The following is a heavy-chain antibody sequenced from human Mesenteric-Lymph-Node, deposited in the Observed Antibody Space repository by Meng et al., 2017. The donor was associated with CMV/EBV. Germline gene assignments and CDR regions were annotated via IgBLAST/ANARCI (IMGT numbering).Heavy chain of an antibody. J-gene: IGHJ4*02. Sequence: GGSLRLSCKASGHTFTSEYMHWVRQAPGQGLGWMGGIIPILRTVHYAQRFQGRVTITADESTSTAFMELRSLRSEDTAVYYCARDLDVCTTPYCYDLDFWGQGTLVTVSS. CDR3: ARDLDVCTTPYCYDLDF. CDR1: GHTFTSEY. V-gene: IGHV1-69*01. D-gene: IGHD2-2*01. CDR2: IIPILRTV.